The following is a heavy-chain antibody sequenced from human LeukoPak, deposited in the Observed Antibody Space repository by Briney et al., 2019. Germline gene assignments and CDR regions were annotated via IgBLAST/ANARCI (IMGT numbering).Heavy chain of an antibody. D-gene: IGHD5-12*01. CDR3: ARDLHIVATIKGAFDI. J-gene: IGHJ3*02. Sequence: ASVKVSCKASGYTFTSYDINWVRQASGQGLEWMGWMNPNSGNTGYAQKFQGRVTITRNTSISTAYMELSSLRSEDTAVYCCARDLHIVATIKGAFDIWGQGTMVTVSS. CDR2: MNPNSGNT. V-gene: IGHV1-8*03. CDR1: GYTFTSYD.